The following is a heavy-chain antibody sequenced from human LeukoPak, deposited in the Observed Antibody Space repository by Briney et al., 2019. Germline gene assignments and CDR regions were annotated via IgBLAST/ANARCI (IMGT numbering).Heavy chain of an antibody. CDR2: ISSSGSTI. J-gene: IGHJ4*02. CDR1: GFTFSDYY. Sequence: GGSLRLSCAASGFTFSDYYMSWIRQAPGKGLEWVSYISSSGSTIYYADSVKGRFTISRDNAKNSLYLQMNSLRAEDTAVYYCARFYYDTSAYYYVLDYWGQGILVTVSS. V-gene: IGHV3-11*01. D-gene: IGHD3-22*01. CDR3: ARFYYDTSAYYYVLDY.